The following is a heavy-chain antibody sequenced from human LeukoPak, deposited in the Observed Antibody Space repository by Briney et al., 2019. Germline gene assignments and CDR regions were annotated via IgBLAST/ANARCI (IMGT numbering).Heavy chain of an antibody. CDR2: INHSGST. Sequence: KPSETLSLTCAVYGGSFSGYYWSWIRQPPGKGLEWIGEINHSGSTNYNPSLKSRVTISVDTSKNQFSLKLSSVTAADTAVYYCARDCSGGSCYSGNWFDPWGQGTLVTVSS. J-gene: IGHJ5*02. V-gene: IGHV4-34*01. D-gene: IGHD2-15*01. CDR1: GGSFSGYY. CDR3: ARDCSGGSCYSGNWFDP.